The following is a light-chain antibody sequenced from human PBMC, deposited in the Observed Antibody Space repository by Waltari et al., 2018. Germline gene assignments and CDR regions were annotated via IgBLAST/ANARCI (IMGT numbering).Light chain of an antibody. CDR3: QQYNHWPRVT. CDR1: QSISRD. V-gene: IGKV3D-15*01. J-gene: IGKJ1*01. CDR2: GAS. Sequence: ELVMTQAPATLSVSLGERAALSCRASQSISRDLAWYQHRPGQAPRLLISGASTRASGIPARFSGSGSGTDFTLTISSLQSEDFAVYYCQQYNHWPRVTFGQGTKVEI.